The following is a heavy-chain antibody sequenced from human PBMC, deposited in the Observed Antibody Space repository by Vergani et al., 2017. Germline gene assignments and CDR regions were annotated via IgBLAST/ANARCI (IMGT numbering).Heavy chain of an antibody. CDR1: GYSFTSYW. CDR2: IYPGDSDT. D-gene: IGHD4-17*01. J-gene: IGHJ3*02. CDR3: ARFGGYDPLVKYGDYDPSDASDS. Sequence: EVQLVQSGAEVKKPGESLKISCKGSGYSFTSYWIGWVRQMPGKGLEWMGIIYPGDSDTRYSPSFQGQVTISADKSISTAYLQWSSLKAADTAMYYCARFGGYDPLVKYGDYDPSDASDSWGQATTATVSS. V-gene: IGHV5-51*01.